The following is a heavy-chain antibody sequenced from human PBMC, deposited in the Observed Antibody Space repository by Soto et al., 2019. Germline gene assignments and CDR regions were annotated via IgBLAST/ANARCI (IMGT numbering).Heavy chain of an antibody. CDR3: AKVNQQLALRGYYGMDV. V-gene: IGHV3-23*01. Sequence: GESLKISCAASGFTFSSYAMSWVRQAPGKGLEWVSAISGSGGSTYYADSVKGRFTISRDNSKNTLYLQMNSLRAEDTAVYYCAKVNQQLALRGYYGMDVWGQGTTVTVSS. D-gene: IGHD6-13*01. J-gene: IGHJ6*02. CDR2: ISGSGGST. CDR1: GFTFSSYA.